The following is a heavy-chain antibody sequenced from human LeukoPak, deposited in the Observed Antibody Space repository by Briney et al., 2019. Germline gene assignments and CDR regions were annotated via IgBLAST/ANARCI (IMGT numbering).Heavy chain of an antibody. J-gene: IGHJ4*02. Sequence: GGSLRLSCAASGFTFSSYAMSWVRQAPGKGLEWVSAISGSGGSTYYADSVKGRFTISRDNSKNTLYLQINSLTTEDTAVYYCARDGSGGSNFYYDYWGQGTLVTVSS. V-gene: IGHV3-23*01. CDR1: GFTFSSYA. D-gene: IGHD2-15*01. CDR3: ARDGSGGSNFYYDY. CDR2: ISGSGGST.